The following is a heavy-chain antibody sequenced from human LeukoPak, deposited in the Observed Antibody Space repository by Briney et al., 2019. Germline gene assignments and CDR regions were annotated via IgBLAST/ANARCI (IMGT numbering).Heavy chain of an antibody. CDR3: ASQGGYSYDYYYMDV. CDR1: GYSFTNYW. J-gene: IGHJ6*03. D-gene: IGHD5-18*01. V-gene: IGHV5-51*01. CDR2: IYPGDSDT. Sequence: GESLKISCKGSGYSFTNYWIGWVRQMPGKGLEWMGIIYPGDSDTRYSPSFQGQVTISADKSISTAYLQWSSLKASDTAMYYCASQGGYSYDYYYMDVWGKGTTVTVSS.